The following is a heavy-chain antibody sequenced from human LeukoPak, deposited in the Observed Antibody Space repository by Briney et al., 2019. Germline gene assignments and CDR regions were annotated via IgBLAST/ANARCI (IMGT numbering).Heavy chain of an antibody. CDR2: IIPIFGTA. CDR1: GGTFSSYA. J-gene: IGHJ4*02. V-gene: IGHV1-69*13. D-gene: IGHD1-26*01. Sequence: ASVQVSCKASGGTFSSYAISWVRQAPGQGLEWMGGIIPIFGTANYAQKFQGRVTITADESTSTAYMELSSLRSEDTAVYYCARALGIVGAHNDYWGQGTLVTVSS. CDR3: ARALGIVGAHNDY.